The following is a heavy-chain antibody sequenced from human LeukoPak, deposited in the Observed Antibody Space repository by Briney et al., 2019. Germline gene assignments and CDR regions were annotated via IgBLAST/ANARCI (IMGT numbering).Heavy chain of an antibody. Sequence: SQTLSLTCAISGDSVSSNSAAWIWIRQSPSRDLEWLGRTYYRSKWYNDSALSVKSRITINPDTSKNQFSLHLYSVTPEDTAVYYCARGPYGMDVWGQGTTVTVSS. J-gene: IGHJ6*02. CDR3: ARGPYGMDV. V-gene: IGHV6-1*01. CDR1: GDSVSSNSAA. CDR2: TYYRSKWYN.